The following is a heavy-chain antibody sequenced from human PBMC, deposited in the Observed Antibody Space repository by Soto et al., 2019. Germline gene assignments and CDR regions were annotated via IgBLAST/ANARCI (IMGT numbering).Heavy chain of an antibody. CDR3: ARGQSRLLIGDSCS. D-gene: IGHD7-27*01. V-gene: IGHV4-34*01. CDR2: INHSGST. J-gene: IGHJ5*02. CDR1: GGSFSGYY. Sequence: PSETLSLTCAVYGGSFSGYYWRWIRQPPGKGLEWIGEINHSGSTNYNPSLKSRVTISVDTSKNQFSLKLSSVTAADTAVYYCARGQSRLLIGDSCSWGQGTLVTVSS.